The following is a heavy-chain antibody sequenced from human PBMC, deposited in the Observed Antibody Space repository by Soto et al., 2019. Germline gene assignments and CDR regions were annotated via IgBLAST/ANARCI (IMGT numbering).Heavy chain of an antibody. D-gene: IGHD3-22*01. V-gene: IGHV3-33*01. CDR2: IWYDGSNK. CDR1: GFTFSNHG. J-gene: IGHJ4*02. Sequence: GESLKISCAASGFTFSNHGIQWVRQAPGKGLEWVATIWYDGSNKYYADSVKGRFTISRDNSKNTVYLQMNSLRAEDSAVYYCVRDDDTTSYYGMLTWGQGSQVTVSS. CDR3: VRDDDTTSYYGMLT.